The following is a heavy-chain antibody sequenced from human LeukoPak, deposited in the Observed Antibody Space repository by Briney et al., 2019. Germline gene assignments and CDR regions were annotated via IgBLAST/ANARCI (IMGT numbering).Heavy chain of an antibody. V-gene: IGHV3-48*01. D-gene: IGHD3-10*01. CDR3: ARDRTGGY. J-gene: IGHJ4*02. CDR2: ISSSSNTI. Sequence: GGSLRLSCAASGFTFSSYSMNWVRQAPGKGLEWVSYISSSSNTIYYADSVKGRFTISGDNAKNSLYLQMNSLRVEDTAVYYCARDRTGGYWGQGTLVTVSS. CDR1: GFTFSSYS.